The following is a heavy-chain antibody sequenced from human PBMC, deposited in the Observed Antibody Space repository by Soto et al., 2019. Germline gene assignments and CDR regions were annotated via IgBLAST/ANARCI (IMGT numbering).Heavy chain of an antibody. CDR2: INHSGST. CDR1: GGSFSGYY. J-gene: IGHJ3*01. CDR3: ARARWYDAFDV. D-gene: IGHD2-15*01. Sequence: SETLSLTCAVYGGSFSGYYWSWIRQPPGKGLEWIGEINHSGSTNYNPSLKSRVTISVDTSKNQFSLKLSSVTAADTAVYYCARARWYDAFDVWGQGTVVTVS. V-gene: IGHV4-34*01.